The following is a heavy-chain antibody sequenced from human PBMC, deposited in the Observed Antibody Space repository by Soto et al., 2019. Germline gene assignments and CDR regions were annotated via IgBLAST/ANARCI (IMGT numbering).Heavy chain of an antibody. D-gene: IGHD3-10*01. CDR2: IIPILGIA. V-gene: IGHV1-69*08. CDR3: ARDRRAVLVRGVTRFDP. Sequence: QVQLVQSGAEVKKPGSSVKVSCKASGGTFSSYTISWVRQAPGQGLEWMGRIIPILGIANYAQKFQGRVTITADKSTSTAYMELSSLRAEDTAVYYCARDRRAVLVRGVTRFDPWGQGTLVTVSS. CDR1: GGTFSSYT. J-gene: IGHJ5*02.